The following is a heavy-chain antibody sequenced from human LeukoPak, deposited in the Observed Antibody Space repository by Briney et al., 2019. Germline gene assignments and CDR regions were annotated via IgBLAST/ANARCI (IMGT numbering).Heavy chain of an antibody. V-gene: IGHV1-18*01. D-gene: IGHD5-18*01. CDR2: ISTYNGNT. CDR3: ARDRMDTGTYFDY. Sequence: AAVKVSCKSSGYTFTTYGITWVRQAPGQGLEWMGWISTYNGNTNYAQKLQGRVTMTTDTSTSTAYMELRSLRSDDTAMYYCARDRMDTGTYFDYWGQGTLVTVSS. J-gene: IGHJ4*02. CDR1: GYTFTTYG.